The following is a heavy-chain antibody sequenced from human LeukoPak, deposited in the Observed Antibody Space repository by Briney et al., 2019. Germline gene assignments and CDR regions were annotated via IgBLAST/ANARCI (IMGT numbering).Heavy chain of an antibody. J-gene: IGHJ5*01. D-gene: IGHD3-22*01. CDR3: AKDRPNFHENSGHYYRRDGDS. V-gene: IGHV3-23*01. Sequence: GGSLRLSCQASGFTFYMYAMSWVRQAPGKGLEWVASMCGTAGCTFYPDSVKGRFTISRDNSKNVLYLRMYSLTAEDTAIYYCAKDRPNFHENSGHYYRRDGDSWGQGTLVTVSS. CDR1: GFTFYMYA. CDR2: MCGTAGCT.